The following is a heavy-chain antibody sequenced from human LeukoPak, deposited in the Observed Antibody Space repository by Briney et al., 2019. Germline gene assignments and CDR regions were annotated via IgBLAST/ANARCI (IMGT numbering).Heavy chain of an antibody. D-gene: IGHD1-26*01. Sequence: GASVKVSCKASGYTFTSYYMHWVRQAPGQGLEWMGIVNPSGGITSYAQKFQGRVTMTRDTSTSTVYMELSSLRSEDTAMYYCARDPGYSGRYYSYYYYMDVWGKGTTVTVSS. CDR2: VNPSGGIT. CDR1: GYTFTSYY. J-gene: IGHJ6*03. V-gene: IGHV1-46*01. CDR3: ARDPGYSGRYYSYYYYMDV.